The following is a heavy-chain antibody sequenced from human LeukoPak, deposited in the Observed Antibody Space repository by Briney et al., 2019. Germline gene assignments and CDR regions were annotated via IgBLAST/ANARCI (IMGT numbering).Heavy chain of an antibody. Sequence: PGGSLRLSCAASGLTFRNYNMNWVRQAPGRGLEWVSSIRPSGDNTYYGDSVKGRFTISRDNSKNTVYLQMNNMRVDDTAVYYCARVAGWHWFDPWGQGTLVTVSS. D-gene: IGHD6-19*01. CDR3: ARVAGWHWFDP. CDR2: IRPSGDNT. CDR1: GLTFRNYN. J-gene: IGHJ5*02. V-gene: IGHV3-23*01.